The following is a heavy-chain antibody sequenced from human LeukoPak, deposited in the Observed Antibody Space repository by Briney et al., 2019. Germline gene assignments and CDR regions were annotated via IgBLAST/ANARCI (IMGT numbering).Heavy chain of an antibody. CDR3: AYNRNFALDN. CDR2: VYHSGGA. Sequence: SETLSLTCAVSGASIASHSWWSWVRQPPGKGLEWIGEVYHSGGANYKPSLKSRVAISVDTSRNHFSLKLTSVTAADTAVYFCAYNRNFALDNWGQGTLVTVSS. CDR1: GASIASHSW. D-gene: IGHD1-14*01. J-gene: IGHJ4*01. V-gene: IGHV4/OR15-8*01.